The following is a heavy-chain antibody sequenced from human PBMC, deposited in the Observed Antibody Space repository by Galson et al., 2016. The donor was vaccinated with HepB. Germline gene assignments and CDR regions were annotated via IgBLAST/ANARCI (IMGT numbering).Heavy chain of an antibody. CDR1: GFNFSTYK. CDR3: ARDGVLTAIRRFANWFDP. V-gene: IGHV3-21*01. J-gene: IGHJ5*02. D-gene: IGHD2-21*02. CDR2: IISGGDI. Sequence: SLRLSCAASGFNFSTYKMTWARQAPGKGLEWVSSIISGGDIYYADSVKGRFTVSRDNAKKLLFLLMNSLRADDTAVYYCARDGVLTAIRRFANWFDPWGQGTLVTVSS.